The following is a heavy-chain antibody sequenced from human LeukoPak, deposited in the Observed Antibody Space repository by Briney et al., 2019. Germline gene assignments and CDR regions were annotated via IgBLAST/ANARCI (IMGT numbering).Heavy chain of an antibody. D-gene: IGHD2-15*01. V-gene: IGHV3-9*01. J-gene: IGHJ4*02. CDR3: ARGRLGCSGGSCHPDY. CDR2: ISWNSGHI. CDR1: GFTFEHYA. Sequence: GRSLRLSCAASGFTFEHYAIHWVRQAPGKGLEWVSGISWNSGHIGYADSVKGRFTISRDNSKNTLYFQMNSLIYEDTAVYYCARGRLGCSGGSCHPDYWGQGTLVTVSS.